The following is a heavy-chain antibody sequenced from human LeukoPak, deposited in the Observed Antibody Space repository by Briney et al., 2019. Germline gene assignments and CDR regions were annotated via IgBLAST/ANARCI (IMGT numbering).Heavy chain of an antibody. V-gene: IGHV4-31*03. CDR2: IYYSGSA. CDR1: GGSINSGGHY. D-gene: IGHD3-3*01. Sequence: PSETLSLTCTVSGGSINSGGHYWSWVRQHPGKGLEWIGYIYYSGSAYYNPSLKSRVSISIDTSKNQFSLKLSSVTAADTAVYFCARVTLFGIAYYLDYWGQGSLVTVSS. CDR3: ARVTLFGIAYYLDY. J-gene: IGHJ4*02.